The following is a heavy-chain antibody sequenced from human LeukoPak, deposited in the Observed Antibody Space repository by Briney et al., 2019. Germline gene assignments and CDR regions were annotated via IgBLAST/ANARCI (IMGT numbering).Heavy chain of an antibody. V-gene: IGHV4-34*01. CDR1: GGSFSGYY. D-gene: IGHD6-19*01. CDR3: ARGPVAGTRRGGDY. J-gene: IGHJ4*02. CDR2: INHSGST. Sequence: PSETLPLTCAVYGGSFSGYYWSWIRQPPGKGLEWIGEINHSGSTNYNPSLKSRVTISVDTSKNQFSLKLSSVTAADTAVYYCARGPVAGTRRGGDYWGQGTLVTVSS.